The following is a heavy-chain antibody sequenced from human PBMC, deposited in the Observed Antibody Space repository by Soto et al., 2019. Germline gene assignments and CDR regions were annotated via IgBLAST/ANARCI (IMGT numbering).Heavy chain of an antibody. V-gene: IGHV4-59*01. CDR3: ARNNVRGVSNSYNWMDP. D-gene: IGHD3-10*01. CDR2: IFYTGNT. CDR1: GGPISSYY. Sequence: SETLSLTCNVSGGPISSYYWSWIRQSPGKGLEWIGQIFYTGNTNYNPSLKSRVTMSVDIPKKQFSLKLRSVTTADTAIYFCARNNVRGVSNSYNWMDPWGQGTPVTVSS. J-gene: IGHJ5*02.